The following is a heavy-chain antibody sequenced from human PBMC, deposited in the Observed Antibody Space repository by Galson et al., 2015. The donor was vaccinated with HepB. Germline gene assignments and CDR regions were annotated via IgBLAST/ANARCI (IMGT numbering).Heavy chain of an antibody. V-gene: IGHV3-73*01. CDR3: VRMGDLSGYSSC. D-gene: IGHD3-22*01. CDR2: IASESYNYAT. CDR1: GFTVSGSA. Sequence: SLRLACAGSGFTVSGSAMHWGRQASGKGLEWVCRIASESYNYATAYTASVKGRFTISRDDSKNTAFLQMNSLRTEDTAVYYCVRMGDLSGYSSCWGQGTLVTVSS. J-gene: IGHJ4*02.